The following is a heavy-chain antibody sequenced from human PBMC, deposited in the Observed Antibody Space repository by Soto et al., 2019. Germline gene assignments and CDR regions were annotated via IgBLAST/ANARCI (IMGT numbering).Heavy chain of an antibody. D-gene: IGHD3-22*01. CDR1: GYTFTSDY. V-gene: IGHV1-46*01. Sequence: ASVKVSCKASGYTFTSDYMHWVRQAPGQGLEWMGIINPRGGSTTYAQKFQGRVTITADKSTSTAYMELSSLRSEDTAVYYCARGVTYYYDSSGYYRQYFDYWGQGTLVTVSS. CDR3: ARGVTYYYDSSGYYRQYFDY. CDR2: INPRGGST. J-gene: IGHJ4*02.